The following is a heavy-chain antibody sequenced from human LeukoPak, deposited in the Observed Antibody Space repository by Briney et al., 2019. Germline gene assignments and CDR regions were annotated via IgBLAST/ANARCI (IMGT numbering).Heavy chain of an antibody. J-gene: IGHJ4*02. D-gene: IGHD3-22*01. CDR3: ARYDSSDYYFDY. Sequence: GSLRLSCAASGFTFDSYAMNWVRQAPGKGLDWVSSISSSSSYIYYADSVKGRFTISRDNAKNSLYLQMNSLRAEDTAVYYCARYDSSDYYFDYWGQGTLVTVSS. CDR1: GFTFDSYA. V-gene: IGHV3-21*01. CDR2: ISSSSSYI.